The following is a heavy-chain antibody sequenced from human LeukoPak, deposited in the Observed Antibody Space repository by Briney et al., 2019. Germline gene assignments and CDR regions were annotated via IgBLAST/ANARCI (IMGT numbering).Heavy chain of an antibody. V-gene: IGHV1-18*01. CDR2: ISAYNGNT. Sequence: ASVKVSCKASGYTFTSYGISWVRQAPGQRLEWMGWISAYNGNTNYAQKLQGRVTMTTDTSTSTAYMELRSLRSDDTAVYYCARDLGGTAVPTYYFDYWGQGTLVTVSS. J-gene: IGHJ4*02. D-gene: IGHD4-17*01. CDR3: ARDLGGTAVPTYYFDY. CDR1: GYTFTSYG.